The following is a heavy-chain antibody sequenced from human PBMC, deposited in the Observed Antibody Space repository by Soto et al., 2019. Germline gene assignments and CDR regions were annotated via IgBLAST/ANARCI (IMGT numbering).Heavy chain of an antibody. J-gene: IGHJ4*02. V-gene: IGHV3-23*01. CDR1: GFTFSTYA. Sequence: EVQLLESGGGLVQPGGSLTLSCAASGFTFSTYAMGWVRQAPGKGLEWVSTIQGRDDTTFYADAVRGRFTISRENSKNTMSLQLSTLRGDDTAVYYCAKETDPRCCYGVDYWGQGALVTVSS. CDR2: IQGRDDTT. D-gene: IGHD2-2*01. CDR3: AKETDPRCCYGVDY.